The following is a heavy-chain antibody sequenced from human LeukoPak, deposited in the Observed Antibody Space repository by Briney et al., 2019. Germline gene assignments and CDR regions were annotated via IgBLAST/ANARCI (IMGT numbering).Heavy chain of an antibody. D-gene: IGHD1-1*01. J-gene: IGHJ4*02. Sequence: GGSLRLSCAASGFTFDDYAMHWVRQAPGKGLEWVSGITWNSGIIGYADSVKGRFTISRDNAKYSLYLQMNSLRAEDMAFYYCAAGDDFRIDYWGQGSPVTVSS. CDR2: ITWNSGII. CDR1: GFTFDDYA. CDR3: AAGDDFRIDY. V-gene: IGHV3-9*03.